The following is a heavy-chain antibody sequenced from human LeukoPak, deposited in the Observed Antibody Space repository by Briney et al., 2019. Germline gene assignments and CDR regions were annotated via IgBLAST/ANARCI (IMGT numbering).Heavy chain of an antibody. CDR3: ARGRARRWLQLGVCYFDY. CDR1: GGSFSGYY. V-gene: IGHV4-34*01. CDR2: INHSGST. D-gene: IGHD5-24*01. Sequence: SETLSLTCAVYGGSFSGYYWSWIRQPPGKGLECIGEINHSGSTNYNPSLKSRVTISVDTSKNQFSLKLSSVTAADTAVYYCARGRARRWLQLGVCYFDYWGQGTLVTVSS. J-gene: IGHJ4*02.